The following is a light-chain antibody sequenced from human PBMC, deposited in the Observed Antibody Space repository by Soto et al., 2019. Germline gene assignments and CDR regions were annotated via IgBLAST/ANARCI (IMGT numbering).Light chain of an antibody. J-gene: IGKJ4*01. V-gene: IGKV3-20*01. CDR2: GAS. Sequence: EIVLTQSPGTLSLSPGERATLSCRASQSVSSSYLAWYQQKPGQAPRLLIYGASSRATGIPDRFSGSGSGTHLPLTFSRLEPEDFAVYSCQQYGSSPLTFGGGTKVEIK. CDR1: QSVSSSY. CDR3: QQYGSSPLT.